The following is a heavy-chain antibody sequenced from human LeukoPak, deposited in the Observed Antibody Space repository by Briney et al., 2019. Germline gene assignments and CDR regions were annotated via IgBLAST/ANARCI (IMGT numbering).Heavy chain of an antibody. CDR1: GGSFSGYS. Sequence: SETLSLTCAVYGGSFSGYSWSWIRQPPGKGLEWIGEINHSGSTNYNPSLKSRVTISVDTSKNQFSLKLSSVTAADTAVYYCARGRIAAAGKAVDYWGQGTLVTVSS. CDR2: INHSGST. CDR3: ARGRIAAAGKAVDY. J-gene: IGHJ4*02. D-gene: IGHD6-13*01. V-gene: IGHV4-34*01.